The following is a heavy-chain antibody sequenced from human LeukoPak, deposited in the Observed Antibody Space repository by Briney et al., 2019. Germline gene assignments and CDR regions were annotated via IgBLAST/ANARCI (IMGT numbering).Heavy chain of an antibody. V-gene: IGHV1-2*02. D-gene: IGHD3-10*01. CDR2: INPNSGGT. Sequence: ASVKVSCKASGYTFTGHYMHWVRQAPGQGLEWVGWINPNSGGTNYAQKFQGRVTMTRDTSISTAYMELSRLRADETAVYCCGRGVGGITMVGGYYYYYYMDVWGKGTTVTVSS. CDR3: GRGVGGITMVGGYYYYYYMDV. CDR1: GYTFTGHY. J-gene: IGHJ6*03.